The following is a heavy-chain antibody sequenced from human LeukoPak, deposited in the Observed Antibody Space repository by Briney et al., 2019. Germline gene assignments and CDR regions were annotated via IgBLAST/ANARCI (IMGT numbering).Heavy chain of an antibody. Sequence: GRSLRLSCAASGFTFSSNGMHWVRQAPGKGLEWVAVIWYDGSKKYYAGSVKGRFTISRDNSKNTLDLQMDSLRAEDTAVYYCAREGQWLTLMDVWGKGTTVTVSS. CDR1: GFTFSSNG. D-gene: IGHD6-19*01. V-gene: IGHV3-33*01. CDR2: IWYDGSKK. J-gene: IGHJ6*03. CDR3: AREGQWLTLMDV.